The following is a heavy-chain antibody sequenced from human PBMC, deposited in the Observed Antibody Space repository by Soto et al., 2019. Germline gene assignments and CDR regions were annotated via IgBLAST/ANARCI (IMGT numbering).Heavy chain of an antibody. D-gene: IGHD6-19*01. V-gene: IGHV2-5*02. Sequence: QITLKESGPPLVKPTQTLTLTCTFSGFSLSSPAVGVNWIHQPPGKALEWLALIYWDDDKQYSPSLRSRLTITKDTSKNQVVLTMTNVDPVDTATYYCAHGSGWLSDYWGQGTLVTVSS. CDR1: GFSLSSPAVG. CDR2: IYWDDDK. J-gene: IGHJ4*02. CDR3: AHGSGWLSDY.